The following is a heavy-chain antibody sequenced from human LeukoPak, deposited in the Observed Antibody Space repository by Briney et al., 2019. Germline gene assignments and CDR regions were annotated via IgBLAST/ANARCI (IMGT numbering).Heavy chain of an antibody. D-gene: IGHD3-22*01. J-gene: IGHJ3*02. Sequence: ASVKVSCKASGGTFGSYGISWLRQAPGQGLEWMGGITPMFGAPKYAQKFQDRVAITTDVSTSTAYMELSGLRSEDTAVYYCAREITVIRGSRDAFNIWGQGTMVTVSS. V-gene: IGHV1-69*05. CDR3: AREITVIRGSRDAFNI. CDR1: GGTFGSYG. CDR2: ITPMFGAP.